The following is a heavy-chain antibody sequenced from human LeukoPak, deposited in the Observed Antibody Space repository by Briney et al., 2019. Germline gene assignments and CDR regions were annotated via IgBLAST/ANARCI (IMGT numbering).Heavy chain of an antibody. J-gene: IGHJ4*02. V-gene: IGHV4-34*01. CDR2: INHSGST. D-gene: IGHD2-15*01. Sequence: PSETLPLTCAVYGGSFSGYYWSWIRQPPGKGLEWIGEINHSGSTNYNPSLKSRVTISVDTSKNQFSLKLSSVTAADTAVYYCARRGYPKSFDYWGQGTLVTVSS. CDR1: GGSFSGYY. CDR3: ARRGYPKSFDY.